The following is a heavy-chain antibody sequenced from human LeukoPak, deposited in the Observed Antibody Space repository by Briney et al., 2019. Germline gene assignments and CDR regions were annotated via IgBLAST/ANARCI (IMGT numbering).Heavy chain of an antibody. D-gene: IGHD1-1*01. CDR1: SGSVTSYY. V-gene: IGHV4-59*02. Sequence: SETLSLTCTVSSGSVTSYYWSWIRQPPGKGLEWIGYIYYSGSTNYSPSLQSRVTISLDMSKNQFSLQLRSVTAADTAVYYCARDRLEVLDYYFDYWGQGTLVTVSS. CDR2: IYYSGST. J-gene: IGHJ4*02. CDR3: ARDRLEVLDYYFDY.